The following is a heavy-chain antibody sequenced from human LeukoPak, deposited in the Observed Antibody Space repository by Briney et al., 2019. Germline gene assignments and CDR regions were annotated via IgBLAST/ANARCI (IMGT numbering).Heavy chain of an antibody. D-gene: IGHD4-17*01. CDR3: ARNNYGDFF. Sequence: GRSLTLSCAASEFTFTTYGMHWVRQAPGKGLEWVAFIYYDGSNIYYADYVKGRFTISRDISKNTLYLQMNYLRAEDTAVYFCARNNYGDFFWGLRTLVTVSS. CDR2: IYYDGSNI. V-gene: IGHV3-33*01. J-gene: IGHJ4*02. CDR1: EFTFTTYG.